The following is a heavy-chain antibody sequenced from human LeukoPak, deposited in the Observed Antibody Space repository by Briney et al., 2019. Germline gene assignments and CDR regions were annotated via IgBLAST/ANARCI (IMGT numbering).Heavy chain of an antibody. CDR3: ARAPLGDSSGYYPGYFDY. D-gene: IGHD3-22*01. Sequence: GGSLRLSCAASGFTFSSYAMHWVRQAPGKGLEWVAVISYDGSNKYYADSVKGRFTISRDNSKNTLYLQMNSLRAEDTAVYYCARAPLGDSSGYYPGYFDYWGQGTLVTVSS. J-gene: IGHJ4*02. V-gene: IGHV3-30-3*01. CDR1: GFTFSSYA. CDR2: ISYDGSNK.